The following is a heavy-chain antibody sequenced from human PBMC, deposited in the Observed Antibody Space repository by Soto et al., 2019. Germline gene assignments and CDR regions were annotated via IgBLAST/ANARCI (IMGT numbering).Heavy chain of an antibody. D-gene: IGHD3-3*01. CDR1: AYTFTTYY. Sequence: GASVKVSCKASAYTFTTYYMHWVRQAPGQGLEWMGVINPSGGFTTYAQKFQGRVTMTRDTSTSTVYMELSNLRSEDTAVYYCASRADFFDGSSDYWGQGTLVTVSS. CDR3: ASRADFFDGSSDY. V-gene: IGHV1-46*01. J-gene: IGHJ4*02. CDR2: INPSGGFT.